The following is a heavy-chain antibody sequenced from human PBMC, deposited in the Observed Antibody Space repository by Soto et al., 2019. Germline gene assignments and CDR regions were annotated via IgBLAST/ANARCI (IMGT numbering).Heavy chain of an antibody. CDR1: GGTFSSYA. CDR2: IIPIFGTA. V-gene: IGHV1-69*13. J-gene: IGHJ4*02. D-gene: IGHD5-12*01. Sequence: ASVKVSCKASGGTFSSYAISWVRQAPGQGLEWMGGIIPIFGTANYAKKLQGRVTITADESTSTAYMELSSLRSEDTAVYYCARDGGYDYVEVAFDYWGQGTMVTVSS. CDR3: ARDGGYDYVEVAFDY.